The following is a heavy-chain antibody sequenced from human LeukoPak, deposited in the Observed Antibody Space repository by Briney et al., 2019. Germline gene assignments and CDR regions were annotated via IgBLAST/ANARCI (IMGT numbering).Heavy chain of an antibody. D-gene: IGHD5-12*01. CDR1: GGTFSSYA. V-gene: IGHV1-69*13. Sequence: SVKVSCKASGGTFSSYAISWVRQAPGQGLEWMGGIIPIFDSANYAQKFQGRVTITADESTSTAYMELSSLRSEDTAVYYCARTTEGYAGGPGYSYYYYMDVWGKGTTVTISS. CDR2: IIPIFDSA. CDR3: ARTTEGYAGGPGYSYYYYMDV. J-gene: IGHJ6*03.